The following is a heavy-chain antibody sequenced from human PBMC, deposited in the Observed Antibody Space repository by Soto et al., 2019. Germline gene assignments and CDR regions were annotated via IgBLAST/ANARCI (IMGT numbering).Heavy chain of an antibody. CDR2: INPSGDSA. CDR3: VRDSHSDRSTYYYDHRIWSFDL. J-gene: IGHJ2*01. D-gene: IGHD3-22*01. CDR1: GYSFSNHY. Sequence: QVQLVQSGGEVKKPGASVKVSCKASGYSFSNHYMHWVRQAPGQGLEWMGIINPSGDSATYAQKFQGRVTMTRDTSTSTANLELSNLRSDDTAVYYCVRDSHSDRSTYYYDHRIWSFDLWGRGTLVNVSS. V-gene: IGHV1-46*01.